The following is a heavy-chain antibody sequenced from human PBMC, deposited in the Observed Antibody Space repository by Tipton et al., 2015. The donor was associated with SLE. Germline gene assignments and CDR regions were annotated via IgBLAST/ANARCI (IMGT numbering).Heavy chain of an antibody. D-gene: IGHD6-19*01. J-gene: IGHJ3*02. CDR1: GGSISSYY. Sequence: LRLSCTVSGGSISSYYWSWIRQPPGKGLEWIGYIYYSGSTNYNPSLKSRVTISVDTSKNQFSLKLSSVTAADTAVYYCARHRGSGWVLDAFDIWGQGTMVTVSS. V-gene: IGHV4-59*08. CDR3: ARHRGSGWVLDAFDI. CDR2: IYYSGST.